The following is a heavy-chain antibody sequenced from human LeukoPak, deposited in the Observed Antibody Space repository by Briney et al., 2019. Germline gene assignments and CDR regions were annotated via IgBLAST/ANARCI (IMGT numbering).Heavy chain of an antibody. CDR3: AKDRLWFGESLGGMDV. CDR1: GFTFRSFG. Sequence: PGGSLRLSCAASGFTFRSFGMHWVRQAPGKGLEWVAVISYDGSNKYYADSVKGRFTISRDNSKNTLYLQMNSLRAEDTAVYYCAKDRLWFGESLGGMDVWGQGTTVTVSS. J-gene: IGHJ6*02. V-gene: IGHV3-30*18. CDR2: ISYDGSNK. D-gene: IGHD3-10*01.